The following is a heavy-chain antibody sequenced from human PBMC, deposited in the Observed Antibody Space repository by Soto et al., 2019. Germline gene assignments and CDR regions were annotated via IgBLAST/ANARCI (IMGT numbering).Heavy chain of an antibody. D-gene: IGHD3-10*01. CDR2: FRSSGDGGTT. CDR3: AKKVNSGPGSQYFDY. V-gene: IGHV3-23*01. CDR1: GFTFSSYS. J-gene: IGHJ4*02. Sequence: GGSLRLSCAASGFTFSSYSMSWVRQAPGKGLEWVSGFRSSGDGGTTYYADSVKGRFTISRDNSKNALFLQMNSLRAEDTAIYYCAKKVNSGPGSQYFDYWGQGTMVTVSS.